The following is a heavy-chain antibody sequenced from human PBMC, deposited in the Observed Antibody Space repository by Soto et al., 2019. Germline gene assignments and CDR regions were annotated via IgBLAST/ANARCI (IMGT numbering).Heavy chain of an antibody. CDR1: GGSFSVYY. Sequence: AETLCLTCAVYGGSFSVYYWSWIRQPPGKGLEWIGEINHSGSTNYNPSLKSRVTISVDTSKNQFSLKLSSVTAADTAVYYCARGKDRPPRHFDYWGQGTLVTVSS. V-gene: IGHV4-34*01. J-gene: IGHJ4*02. CDR3: ARGKDRPPRHFDY. CDR2: INHSGST.